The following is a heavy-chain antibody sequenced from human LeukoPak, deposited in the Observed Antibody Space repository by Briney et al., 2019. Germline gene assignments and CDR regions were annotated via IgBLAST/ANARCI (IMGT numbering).Heavy chain of an antibody. CDR2: ISSSGSTI. V-gene: IGHV3-48*03. J-gene: IGHJ4*02. D-gene: IGHD5-18*01. Sequence: PGGSLRLSCAASGFTFSSYEMNWVRQAPGKGLEWVSYISSSGSTIYYADSVKGRFTISRDNAKNSLYLQINSLRAEDTALYYCARADKDGYGFFGFDYWGQGTLVTVYS. CDR3: ARADKDGYGFFGFDY. CDR1: GFTFSSYE.